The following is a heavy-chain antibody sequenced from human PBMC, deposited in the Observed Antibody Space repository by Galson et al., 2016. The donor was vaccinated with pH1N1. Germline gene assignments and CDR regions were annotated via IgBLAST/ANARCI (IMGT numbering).Heavy chain of an antibody. J-gene: IGHJ4*02. CDR2: IFCSGST. CDR1: GGSISSGGYY. Sequence: TLSLTCTVSGGSISSGGYYWSWIRQHPGKGLEWIGYIFCSGSTYYNPSLKSRVTISVGTSKNQFSLKLSSVTAAATAGYYCARGVSVAGTPRLDYWGQGTLVTVSS. V-gene: IGHV4-31*03. CDR3: ARGVSVAGTPRLDY. D-gene: IGHD6-19*01.